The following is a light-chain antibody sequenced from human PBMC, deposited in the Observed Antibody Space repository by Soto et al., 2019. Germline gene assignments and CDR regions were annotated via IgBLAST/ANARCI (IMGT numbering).Light chain of an antibody. CDR2: GAT. CDR3: QKYDSAPET. CDR1: QGISNS. J-gene: IGKJ3*01. Sequence: DIQMTQSPSSLSASVGDRVIITCRASQGISNSLAWYQQKPGEVPKRLIFGATALQSGVPSRFSGSGSGTDFTLTISSLQPVDVATYYCQKYDSAPETFGPGTKVEI. V-gene: IGKV1-27*01.